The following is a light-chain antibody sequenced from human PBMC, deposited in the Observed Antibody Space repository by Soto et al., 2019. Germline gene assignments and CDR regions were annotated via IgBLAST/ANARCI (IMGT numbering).Light chain of an antibody. CDR3: AAWDDSLNGNV. Sequence: QSALTQPRSVSGSPGQSVTVSCIGTSSDVGGYNSVSWYQEHPGKAPKLMIYDVIKRPSGVPDRFSGSKSGTSASLAISGLQSEDEAEYFCAAWDDSLNGNVFGSGTKVTVL. CDR2: DVI. J-gene: IGLJ1*01. CDR1: SSDVGGYNS. V-gene: IGLV2-11*01.